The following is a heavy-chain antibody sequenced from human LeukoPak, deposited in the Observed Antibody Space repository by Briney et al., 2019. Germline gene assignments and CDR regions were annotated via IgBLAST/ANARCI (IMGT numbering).Heavy chain of an antibody. CDR2: ISSSGSTI. J-gene: IGHJ4*02. D-gene: IGHD4-17*01. CDR1: GFTFSSYE. CDR3: ARGGGNYGDYSTSVDY. Sequence: PGGSLRLSCAASGFTFSSYEMNWVRQAPGKGLEWVSYISSSGSTIYYADSAKGRFTISRDNAKNSLYLQMNSLRAEDTAVYYCARGGGNYGDYSTSVDYWGQGTLVTVSS. V-gene: IGHV3-48*03.